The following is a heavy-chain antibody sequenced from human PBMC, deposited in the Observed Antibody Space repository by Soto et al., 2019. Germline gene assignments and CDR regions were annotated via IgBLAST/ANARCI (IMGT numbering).Heavy chain of an antibody. CDR2: ISGSGGST. D-gene: IGHD2-2*01. J-gene: IGHJ6*03. CDR3: AKSPLHSRTVVVPAAGYYYYYMDV. CDR1: GFTFSSYA. Sequence: GGSLRLSCAASGFTFSSYAMSWVRQAPGKGLEWVSAISGSGGSTYYADSVKGRFTISRDNSKNTLYLQMNSLRAEDTAVYYCAKSPLHSRTVVVPAAGYYYYYMDVWGKGTTVTVSS. V-gene: IGHV3-23*01.